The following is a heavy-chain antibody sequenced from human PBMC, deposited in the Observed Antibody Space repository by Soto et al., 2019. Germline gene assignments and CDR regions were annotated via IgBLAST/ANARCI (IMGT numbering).Heavy chain of an antibody. J-gene: IGHJ6*02. V-gene: IGHV1-69*13. CDR3: AREPSIAARLDYYYGMDV. D-gene: IGHD6-6*01. CDR1: GGTFSSYA. Sequence: ASVKVSCKASGGTFSSYAISWVRQAPGQGLEWMGGIIPIFGTANYAQKFQGRVTITADESTSTAYMELSSLRSEDTAVYYCAREPSIAARLDYYYGMDVWGQGTTVTVS. CDR2: IIPIFGTA.